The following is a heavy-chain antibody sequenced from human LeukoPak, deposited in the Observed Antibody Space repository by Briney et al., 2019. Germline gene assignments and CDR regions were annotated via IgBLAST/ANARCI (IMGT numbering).Heavy chain of an antibody. CDR3: AKYGYYYDSSGYPGVGY. CDR2: ISSSGSTI. CDR1: GFTFSDYY. D-gene: IGHD3-22*01. Sequence: GGSLRLSCAASGFTFSDYYMSWIRQAPGKGLEWVSYISSSGSTIYYADSVKGRFTISRDNAKNSLYLQMNSLRAEDTAVYYCAKYGYYYDSSGYPGVGYWGQGTLVTVSS. V-gene: IGHV3-11*04. J-gene: IGHJ4*02.